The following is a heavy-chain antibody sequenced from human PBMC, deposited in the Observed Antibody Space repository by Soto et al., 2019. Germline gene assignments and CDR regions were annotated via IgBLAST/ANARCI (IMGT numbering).Heavy chain of an antibody. CDR2: IYSGGST. D-gene: IGHD3-22*01. CDR3: ARHYYDSSGYSY. CDR1: GFTVSSNY. Sequence: GGSLRLSCAASGFTVSSNYMSWVRQAPGKGLEWVSVIYSGGSTYYADSVKGRFTISRDNSKNTLYLQMNSLRAEDTAVYYCARHYYDSSGYSYWGQGTLVTVSS. V-gene: IGHV3-53*01. J-gene: IGHJ4*02.